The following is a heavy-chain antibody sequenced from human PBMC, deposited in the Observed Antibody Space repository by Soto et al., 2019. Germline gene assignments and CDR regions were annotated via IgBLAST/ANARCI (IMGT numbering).Heavy chain of an antibody. CDR1: GGSISSGDYY. D-gene: IGHD3-10*01. Sequence: QVQLQESGPGLVKPSQTLSLTCTVSGGSISSGDYYWSWIRQPPGKGLEWIGYIYYRGSTYYNPALRSRVTRSVATATNQCCRKLSPVTAADAAVYYCARWWFGEFFDYWGQGTLVTASS. V-gene: IGHV4-30-4*01. CDR2: IYYRGST. CDR3: ARWWFGEFFDY. J-gene: IGHJ4*02.